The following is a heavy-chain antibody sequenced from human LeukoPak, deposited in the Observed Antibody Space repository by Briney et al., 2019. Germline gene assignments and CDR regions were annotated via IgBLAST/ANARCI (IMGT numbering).Heavy chain of an antibody. D-gene: IGHD3-10*01. CDR2: ISGSGGST. CDR3: AKESGLSGSGSYYNPADY. V-gene: IGHV3-23*01. J-gene: IGHJ4*02. CDR1: GFTFSSYA. Sequence: PGGSLRLSCAASGFTFSSYAMSWVRRAPGKGLEWVSAISGSGGSTYYADSVKGRFTISRDNSKNTLYLQMNGLRAEDTAVYYCAKESGLSGSGSYYNPADYWGQGTLVTVSS.